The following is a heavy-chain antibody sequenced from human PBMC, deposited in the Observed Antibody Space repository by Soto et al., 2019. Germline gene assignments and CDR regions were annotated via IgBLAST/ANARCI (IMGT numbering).Heavy chain of an antibody. D-gene: IGHD6-6*01. CDR3: ARTSRFDS. CDR1: WGNFRDFC. J-gene: IGHJ4*02. V-gene: IGHV4-34*01. Sequence: YAVFWGNFRDFCWGWVRQPPGKGLEWIGQINHSGSTNYNPSLKSRVTISVDTSKNQFSLKLSSVTAADTAVYHSARTSRFDSPGQGTLVTLPS. CDR2: INHSGST.